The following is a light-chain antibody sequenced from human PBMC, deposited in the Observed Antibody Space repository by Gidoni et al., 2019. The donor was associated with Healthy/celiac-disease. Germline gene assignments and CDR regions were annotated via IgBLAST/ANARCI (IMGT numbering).Light chain of an antibody. CDR3: SSYTSSSAPV. CDR2: DVS. J-gene: IGLJ2*01. CDR1: SSDVGGYNY. Sequence: SALTQPASVSGSPGQSITISCTGTSSDVGGYNYVSLYQQHPGKAPHLMIYDVSNRHSGVSNRFSGSKSGNSASLTISGLQAGDAADCYCSSYTSSSAPVFGGGTTLTVL. V-gene: IGLV2-14*01.